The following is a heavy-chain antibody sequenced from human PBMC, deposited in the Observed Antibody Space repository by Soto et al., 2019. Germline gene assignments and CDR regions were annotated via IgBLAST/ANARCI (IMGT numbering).Heavy chain of an antibody. V-gene: IGHV3-23*01. Sequence: LRLSCAASGFTFSSYAMSWVRQAPGKGLEWVSAISGSGGSTYYADSVKGRFTISRDNSKNTLYLQMNSLRAEDTAVYYCAKEGASYYDFWSGYYQFDYWGQGTLVTVSS. CDR2: ISGSGGST. D-gene: IGHD3-3*01. CDR3: AKEGASYYDFWSGYYQFDY. J-gene: IGHJ4*02. CDR1: GFTFSSYA.